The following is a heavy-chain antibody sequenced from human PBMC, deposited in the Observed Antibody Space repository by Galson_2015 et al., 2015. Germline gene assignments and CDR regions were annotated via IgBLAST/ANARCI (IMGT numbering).Heavy chain of an antibody. J-gene: IGHJ4*02. V-gene: IGHV3-23*01. D-gene: IGHD2-21*02. CDR3: AKDRRDVVMSAIDY. CDR2: LRHTGSSI. Sequence: SLRLSCAASGFTFSSSAMNWVRQAPGKGLEWVSALRHTGSSIYYADSVKGRLTISRDNSKNTLYLHLNSLRADDTAVYYCAKDRRDVVMSAIDYWGQGTQVTVYS. CDR1: GFTFSSSA.